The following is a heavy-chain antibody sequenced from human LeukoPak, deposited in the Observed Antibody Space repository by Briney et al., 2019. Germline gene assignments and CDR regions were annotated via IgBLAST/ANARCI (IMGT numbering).Heavy chain of an antibody. D-gene: IGHD2-15*01. V-gene: IGHV3-7*01. CDR3: AKDCLSGGSCYADY. CDR1: GFPFSSYW. Sequence: GGSLRLSCAASGFPFSSYWMSWLRQAPGRGREWVANIKQAGSEKYYVDSVKGRFTISRDNSKNTLYLQMNSLRAEDTAVYYCAKDCLSGGSCYADYWGQGTQVTVSS. CDR2: IKQAGSEK. J-gene: IGHJ4*02.